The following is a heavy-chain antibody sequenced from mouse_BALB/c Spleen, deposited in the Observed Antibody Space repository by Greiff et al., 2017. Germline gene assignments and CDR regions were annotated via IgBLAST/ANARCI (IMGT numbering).Heavy chain of an antibody. Sequence: EVQLQQSGPGLVKPSQSLSLTCTVTGYSITSDYAWNWIRQFPGNKLEWMGYISYSGSTSYNPSLKSRISITRDTSKNQFFLQLNSVTTEDTATYYCARGGITTVVAAFAYWGQGTLVTVSA. CDR2: ISYSGST. CDR1: GYSITSDYA. V-gene: IGHV3-2*02. D-gene: IGHD1-1*01. CDR3: ARGGITTVVAAFAY. J-gene: IGHJ3*01.